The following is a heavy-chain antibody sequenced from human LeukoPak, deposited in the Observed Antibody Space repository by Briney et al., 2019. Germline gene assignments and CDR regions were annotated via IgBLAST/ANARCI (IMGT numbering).Heavy chain of an antibody. V-gene: IGHV3-15*01. CDR2: VKSNTHGGTT. CDR3: TTERPYFDN. Sequence: GGSLRLSCAASGFTFSDAWMSWVRQAPGKGLEWVGRVKSNTHGGTTEYAAPVKGRFTISRDDSTTTVYLQMNSLKSEDAAMYYCTTERPYFDNWGQGTLVTVSS. CDR1: GFTFSDAW. J-gene: IGHJ4*02.